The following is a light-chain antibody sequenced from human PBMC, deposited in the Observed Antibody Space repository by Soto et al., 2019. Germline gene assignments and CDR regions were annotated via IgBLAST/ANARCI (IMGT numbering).Light chain of an antibody. CDR2: DAS. J-gene: IGKJ4*01. Sequence: EIVLTQSPDTLSLSPGERATLSCRASQSVSGYLGWYQQKPGQAPRLLIYDASNRAYGVPARFRGSGSGTNSPLTFASLGPEVFAFYYCRQRSNWLSLTFGGGT. CDR1: QSVSGY. V-gene: IGKV3-11*01. CDR3: RQRSNWLSLT.